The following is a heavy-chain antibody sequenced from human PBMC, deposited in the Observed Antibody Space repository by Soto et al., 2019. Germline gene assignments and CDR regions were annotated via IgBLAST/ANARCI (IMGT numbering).Heavy chain of an antibody. CDR3: ARVIAAMVYSDY. CDR1: GGSFSGYY. D-gene: IGHD6-13*01. Sequence: SETLSLTCAVYGGSFSGYYWSWIRQPPGKGLEWIGYIYYSGSTYYNPSLKSRVTISVDTSKNQFSLKLSSVTAADTAVYYCARVIAAMVYSDYWGQGTLVTVSS. V-gene: IGHV4-30-4*01. J-gene: IGHJ4*02. CDR2: IYYSGST.